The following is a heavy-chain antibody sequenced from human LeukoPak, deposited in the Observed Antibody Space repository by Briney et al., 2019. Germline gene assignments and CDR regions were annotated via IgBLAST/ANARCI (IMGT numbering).Heavy chain of an antibody. V-gene: IGHV3-23*01. CDR2: ISGSGGST. CDR3: AKSRSFNDAFDI. Sequence: PGGSLRLSCAASGFTFSSYSMNWVRQAPGKGLEWVSAISGSGGSTYYADSVKGRFTISRDNSKNTLYLQMNSLRAEDTAVYYCAKSRSFNDAFDIWGQGTMVTVSS. J-gene: IGHJ3*02. CDR1: GFTFSSYS.